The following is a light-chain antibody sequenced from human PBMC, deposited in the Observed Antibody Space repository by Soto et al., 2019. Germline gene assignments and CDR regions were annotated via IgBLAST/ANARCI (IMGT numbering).Light chain of an antibody. CDR3: LQGLT. CDR2: DAS. V-gene: IGKV3-11*01. J-gene: IGKJ4*01. CDR1: QSVSSY. Sequence: EMVLTQARATLSLGPGEGATLSCRASQSVSSYLAWYQQKPGQAPRLLIYDASNRATGIPARFSGSGSGTDFTLTISRLEPEDSAVYYCLQGLTLGGGTKVDIK.